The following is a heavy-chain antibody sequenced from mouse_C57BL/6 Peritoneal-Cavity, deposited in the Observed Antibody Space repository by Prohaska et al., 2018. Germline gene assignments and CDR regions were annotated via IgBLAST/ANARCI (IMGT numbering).Heavy chain of an antibody. V-gene: IGHV5-17*01. D-gene: IGHD2-2*01. Sequence: EVQLVESGGGLVKPGGSLKLSCAASGFTFSDYGMHWVRQAPEKGRVWVAYSSSGSSTIYYADTVKGRFTISRDNAKNTLFLQMTSLRSEETAMYYCARVHGSAWFAYWGQGTLVTVSA. J-gene: IGHJ3*01. CDR3: ARVHGSAWFAY. CDR1: GFTFSDYG. CDR2: SSSGSSTI.